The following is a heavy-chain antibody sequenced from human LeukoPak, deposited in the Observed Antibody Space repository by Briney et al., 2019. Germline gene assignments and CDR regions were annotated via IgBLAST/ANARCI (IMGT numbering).Heavy chain of an antibody. Sequence: SETLSLTCTVSGGSIRSGDYYWSWVRQHPGEGLEWIGFIFYSGSTSYNPSLKSRVTMSVDTSKNQFSLNLRSVTAADTAVYYCARDRVLSLCMVRDTFYGMDVWGQGTTVTVSS. CDR2: IFYSGST. CDR3: ARDRVLSLCMVRDTFYGMDV. J-gene: IGHJ6*02. CDR1: GGSIRSGDYY. D-gene: IGHD3-10*01. V-gene: IGHV4-31*03.